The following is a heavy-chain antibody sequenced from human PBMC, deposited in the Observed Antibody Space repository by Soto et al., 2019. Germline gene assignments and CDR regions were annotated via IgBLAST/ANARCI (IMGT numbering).Heavy chain of an antibody. V-gene: IGHV1-3*01. Sequence: GASVKVSCKASGYSFTDFAMRWVRLASGQRLEWMGWINADNGNTNYSQKLQGRVTMTTDTSTSTAYMELRSLRSDDTAVYYCARDDYSKGRPHYYYNYYMDVWGKGTTVTVS. CDR3: ARDDYSKGRPHYYYNYYMDV. J-gene: IGHJ6*03. D-gene: IGHD4-4*01. CDR1: GYSFTDFA. CDR2: INADNGNT.